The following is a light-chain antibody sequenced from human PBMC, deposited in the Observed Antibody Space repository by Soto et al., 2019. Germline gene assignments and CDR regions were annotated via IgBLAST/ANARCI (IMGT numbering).Light chain of an antibody. Sequence: DIVMTQSPDSLAVSLGERATINCKSSQSVLYSSNNKNYLAWYQQKPGQPPKLLIYWASTQESGVPDRFSGSGSGTDFTLTISSLQAEDVAVYYCQQYYSTPPITFGPGTKVDIK. CDR1: QSVLYSSNNKNY. CDR2: WAS. V-gene: IGKV4-1*01. CDR3: QQYYSTPPIT. J-gene: IGKJ3*01.